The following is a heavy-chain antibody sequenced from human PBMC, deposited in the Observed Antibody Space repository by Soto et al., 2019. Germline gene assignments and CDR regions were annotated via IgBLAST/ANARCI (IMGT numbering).Heavy chain of an antibody. Sequence: GGSLRLSCAASGFTFSSYSMNWVRQAPGKGLEWVSYISSSSSTIYYADSVKGRFTISRESAKHSLYLQMNSLGAEDTAVYYCARAVLVTGFDYWGQGTLVTVSS. CDR1: GFTFSSYS. CDR2: ISSSSSTI. J-gene: IGHJ4*02. V-gene: IGHV3-48*01. D-gene: IGHD2-21*02. CDR3: ARAVLVTGFDY.